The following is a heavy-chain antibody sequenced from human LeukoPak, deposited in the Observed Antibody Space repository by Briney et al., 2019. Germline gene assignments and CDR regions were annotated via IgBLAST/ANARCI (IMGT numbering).Heavy chain of an antibody. CDR3: VCGYYPTETSFDY. CDR2: IYYSGST. CDR1: GGSISSYY. V-gene: IGHV4-59*08. D-gene: IGHD3-22*01. Sequence: SETLSLTCTVSGGSISSYYWSWIRQPPGKGLEWIGYIYYSGSTNYNPSLKSRVTISVDTSKNQFSLKLSSVTAADTAVYYCVCGYYPTETSFDYWGQGTLVTVSS. J-gene: IGHJ4*02.